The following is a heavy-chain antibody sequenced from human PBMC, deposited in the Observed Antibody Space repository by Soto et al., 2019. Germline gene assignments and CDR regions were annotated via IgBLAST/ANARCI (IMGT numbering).Heavy chain of an antibody. CDR2: FNPILSFS. V-gene: IGHV1-69*02. CDR1: GDTFNFYT. D-gene: IGHD3-10*01. J-gene: IGHJ4*02. CDR3: ATSFGSRSRAFDY. Sequence: VASVKVSCKASGDTFNFYTINWVRQAPGLGLEWMGRFNPILSFSNSALKFQGRVTLTADKSTSTAYMVLSSLRSEDTAIYYCATSFGSRSRAFDYWGLGNMVTVSS.